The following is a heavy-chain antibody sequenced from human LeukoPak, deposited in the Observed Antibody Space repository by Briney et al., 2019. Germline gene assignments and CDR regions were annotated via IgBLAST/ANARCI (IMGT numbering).Heavy chain of an antibody. V-gene: IGHV5-51*01. J-gene: IGHJ4*02. D-gene: IGHD6-13*01. CDR2: INPGNSDT. Sequence: GESLKISCKGSGYGFTTCWIGWVRQMPGKGLDWMGVINPGNSDTRYSPSFQGQVTLSADKSITTAYLQWSSLKASDTAMYYCARLRWAAGDGYYFDYWGQGTPVTVSS. CDR1: GYGFTTCW. CDR3: ARLRWAAGDGYYFDY.